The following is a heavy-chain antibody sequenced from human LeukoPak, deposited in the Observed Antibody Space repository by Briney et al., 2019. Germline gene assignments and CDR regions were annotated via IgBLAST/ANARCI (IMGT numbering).Heavy chain of an antibody. CDR2: INHSGST. V-gene: IGHV4-34*01. J-gene: IGHJ2*01. Sequence: SETLSLTCAVSGGSLSVSYWSWIRQPPGKGLGWVGQINHSGSTNYNPSLKSRVIISVDTSKNQFSLKLNSVTAADTAVYYCTKNFDLWGRGTLVTVSS. CDR3: TKNFDL. CDR1: GGSLSVSY.